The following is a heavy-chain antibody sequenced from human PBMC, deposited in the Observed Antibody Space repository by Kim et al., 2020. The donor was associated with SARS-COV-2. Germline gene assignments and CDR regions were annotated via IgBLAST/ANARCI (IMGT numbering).Heavy chain of an antibody. V-gene: IGHV4-59*13. Sequence: SETLSLTCTVSGGSISSYYWSWIRQPPGKGLEWIGYIYYSGSTDYNPSLRSRVTISVDTSKNQFSLKLTSVTAADTAAYYCARNDNWNQFNYWGQGTLVT. CDR3: ARNDNWNQFNY. J-gene: IGHJ4*02. D-gene: IGHD1-20*01. CDR1: GGSISSYY. CDR2: IYYSGST.